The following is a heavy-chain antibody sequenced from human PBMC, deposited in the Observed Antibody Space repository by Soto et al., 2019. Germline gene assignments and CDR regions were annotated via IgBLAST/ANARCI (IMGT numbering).Heavy chain of an antibody. V-gene: IGHV3-48*02. CDR2: ISSSSSTI. CDR3: ARDRPRDGNYYYYGMDV. J-gene: IGHJ6*02. CDR1: GFTFSSYI. Sequence: GGSLRLSCAASGFTFSSYIMNWVREAPGKGLEWVSYISSSSSTISYADSVKGRFTISRDNAKNSLYRQMNSLRDEDTAVYYCARDRPRDGNYYYYGMDVWGPGTTLTVYS.